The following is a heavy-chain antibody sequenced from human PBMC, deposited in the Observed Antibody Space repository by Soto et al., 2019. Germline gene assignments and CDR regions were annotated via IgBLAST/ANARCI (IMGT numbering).Heavy chain of an antibody. Sequence: SETLSLTCTVSGGSISSYYWSWIRQPPGKGLEWIGYIYYSGSTNYNPSLKSRVTISVDTSKNQFSLKLSSVTAADTAVYYCARLTLEWFNTYYYYYMDVWGKGTTVTVSS. D-gene: IGHD3-3*01. CDR3: ARLTLEWFNTYYYYYMDV. V-gene: IGHV4-59*08. J-gene: IGHJ6*03. CDR1: GGSISSYY. CDR2: IYYSGST.